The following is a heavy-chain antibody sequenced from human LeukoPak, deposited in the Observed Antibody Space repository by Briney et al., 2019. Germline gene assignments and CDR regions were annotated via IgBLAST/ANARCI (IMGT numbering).Heavy chain of an antibody. CDR2: IYYSGNT. CDR1: GGSITSSSYY. Sequence: SETLSLTCTVSGGSITSSSYYWGWIRQPPGKGLEWIGSIYYSGNTYYNPSLKSRVTISVDTSKNQFSLRLSSVTAAGTAVYYCARPNWNDLHFDYWGQGTLVTVSS. J-gene: IGHJ4*02. D-gene: IGHD1-1*01. CDR3: ARPNWNDLHFDY. V-gene: IGHV4-39*07.